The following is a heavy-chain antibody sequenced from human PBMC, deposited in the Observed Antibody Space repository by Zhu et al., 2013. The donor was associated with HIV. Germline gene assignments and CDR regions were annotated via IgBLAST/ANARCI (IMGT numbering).Heavy chain of an antibody. CDR1: EYTFTNYG. CDR2: VDPIIGNA. CDR3: ARMDKGSCTETTCPDWFDP. V-gene: IGHV1-8*03. D-gene: IGHD2-8*02. Sequence: GASVKVSCKASEYTFTNYGINWVRQATGHGLEWMGWVDPIIGNAGYAQKFQGRVTITRDTSTSTVYMELSSLRSDDTAVYYCARMDKGSCTETTCPDWFDPWGQGTLVTVSS. J-gene: IGHJ5*02.